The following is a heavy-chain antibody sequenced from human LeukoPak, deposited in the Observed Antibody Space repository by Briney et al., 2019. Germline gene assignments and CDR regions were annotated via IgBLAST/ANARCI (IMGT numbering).Heavy chain of an antibody. CDR3: ARFDRDGYNLDY. D-gene: IGHD5-24*01. J-gene: IGHJ4*02. CDR1: GGSISGYY. Sequence: PSETLSLTCTVSGGSISGYYWTWIRQPPGKGLEWIGYIYYTGSTNYNPSLKSRVTISVDASKNQFSLNLSSVTAADTALYYCARFDRDGYNLDYWGQGTLVTVSS. V-gene: IGHV4-59*01. CDR2: IYYTGST.